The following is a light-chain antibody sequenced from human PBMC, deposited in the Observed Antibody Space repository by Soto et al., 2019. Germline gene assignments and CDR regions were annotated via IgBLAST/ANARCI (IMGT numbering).Light chain of an antibody. CDR1: SSNIGSNN. V-gene: IGLV1-44*01. CDR3: AAWDDSLKGGV. J-gene: IGLJ3*02. Sequence: LTQTPSTSGTPGQRVTISCSGSSSNIGSNNVNWYQQLPGTAPRLLIYANNQRPSGVPDRFSGSKSGTSASLAISGLQSEDEADYYCAAWDDSLKGGVFGGGTKLTVL. CDR2: ANN.